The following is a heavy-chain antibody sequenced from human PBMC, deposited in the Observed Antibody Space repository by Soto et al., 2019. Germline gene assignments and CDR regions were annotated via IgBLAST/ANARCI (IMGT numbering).Heavy chain of an antibody. CDR3: ARDSSGSYLYYYYGMDV. CDR2: IKQDGSEK. Sequence: PGGSLRLSCAASGFTFSSYWMSWVRQAPGKGLEWVANIKQDGSEKYYVDSVKGRFTISRDNAKNSLYLQMNSLRAEDTAVYYCARDSSGSYLYYYYGMDVWGQGTTVTVSS. V-gene: IGHV3-7*01. J-gene: IGHJ6*02. D-gene: IGHD3-10*01. CDR1: GFTFSSYW.